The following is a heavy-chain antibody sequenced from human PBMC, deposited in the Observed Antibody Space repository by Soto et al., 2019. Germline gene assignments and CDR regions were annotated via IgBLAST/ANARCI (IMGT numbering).Heavy chain of an antibody. CDR2: IWYDGSNK. Sequence: QVQLVESGGGVVQPGRSLRLSCAASGFTFSSYGMHWVRQAPGKGLEWVAVIWYDGSNKYYADSVKGRFTISRDNSKNTPYLQMNSLRAEDTAVYYCAGSNLATVTTYYYYYYGMDIWGQGTTVTVSS. J-gene: IGHJ6*02. CDR3: AGSNLATVTTYYYYYYGMDI. D-gene: IGHD4-17*01. CDR1: GFTFSSYG. V-gene: IGHV3-33*01.